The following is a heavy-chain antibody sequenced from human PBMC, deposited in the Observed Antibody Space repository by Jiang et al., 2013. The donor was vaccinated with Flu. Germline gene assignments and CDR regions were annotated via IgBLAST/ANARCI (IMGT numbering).Heavy chain of an antibody. CDR3: AREMGYYGSESLRWYSGMDV. V-gene: IGHV1-2*02. D-gene: IGHD3-10*01. CDR2: INPNRGST. J-gene: IGHJ6*02. CDR1: GYTFTGYH. Sequence: VQLVESGAEVKKPGASVKVSCKASGYTFTGYHVHWVRQAPGQGLEWLGCINPNRGSTIFAQRFQGRLSMTSDLSIRTAYMELTRLRSDDTAVYFCAREMGYYGSESLRWYSGMDVWGQGTTVTV.